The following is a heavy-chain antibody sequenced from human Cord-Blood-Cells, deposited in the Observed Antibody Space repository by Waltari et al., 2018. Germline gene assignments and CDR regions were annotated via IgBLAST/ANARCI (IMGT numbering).Heavy chain of an antibody. CDR2: INPIFGTA. V-gene: IGHV1-69*01. CDR1: GGTFSSYA. CDR3: AREMGRRNAFDI. Sequence: QVQLVQSGAEVKKPGSSVKVSCKASGGTFSSYAISWVRQAAGQGFEWMGGINPIFGTANYAQKFQGRVTITADESTSTAYRELSSLRSEDTAVYYCAREMGRRNAFDIWGQGTMVTVSS. J-gene: IGHJ3*02. D-gene: IGHD3-10*01.